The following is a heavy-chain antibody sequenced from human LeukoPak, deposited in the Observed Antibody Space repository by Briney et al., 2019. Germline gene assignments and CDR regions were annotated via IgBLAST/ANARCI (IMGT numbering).Heavy chain of an antibody. D-gene: IGHD3-22*01. CDR1: AGTFSSYA. J-gene: IGHJ4*02. V-gene: IGHV1-69*05. CDR2: IIPIFGTA. Sequence: SVKVSCKASAGTFSSYAISWVRQAPGQGLEWMGRIIPIFGTANYAQKFQGRVTITTDESTSTAYMELSSLRSEDTAVYYCAAAGTYYYDSRGYRDYWGQGTLVTVSS. CDR3: AAAGTYYYDSRGYRDY.